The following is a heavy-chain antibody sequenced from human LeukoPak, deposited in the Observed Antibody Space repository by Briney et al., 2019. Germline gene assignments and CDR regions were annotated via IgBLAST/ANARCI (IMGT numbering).Heavy chain of an antibody. V-gene: IGHV3-53*01. D-gene: IGHD4-11*01. J-gene: IGHJ3*02. CDR1: GITVSSYY. CDR3: TRHQYDAFEI. Sequence: HPGGSLRLSCAASGITVSSYYMSWVRQAPGKGLEWVPVIYGGGGTYYADSAKGRFAISRDNSKNTLYLQISSLRAEDTAIYYCTRHQYDAFEIWGQGTMVTVSS. CDR2: IYGGGGT.